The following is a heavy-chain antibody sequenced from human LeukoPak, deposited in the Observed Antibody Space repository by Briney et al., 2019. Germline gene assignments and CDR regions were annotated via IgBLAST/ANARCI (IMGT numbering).Heavy chain of an antibody. CDR2: MSFDGTHI. CDR3: ARCSGYGMDV. D-gene: IGHD3-10*02. V-gene: IGHV3-30-3*01. J-gene: IGHJ6*02. CDR1: GFTFGSYA. Sequence: PGGSLRLSCAASGFTFGSYAMHWVRRAPGKGLEWVAVMSFDGTHIYYADSVKGRFTISRDNSKNTLYLQMNSLRAEDTAVYYCARCSGYGMDVWGQGTTVTVSS.